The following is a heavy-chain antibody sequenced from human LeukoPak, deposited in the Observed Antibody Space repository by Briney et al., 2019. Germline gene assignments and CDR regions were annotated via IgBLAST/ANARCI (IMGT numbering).Heavy chain of an antibody. D-gene: IGHD3-22*01. CDR2: IYYSGST. J-gene: IGHJ1*01. V-gene: IGHV4-59*08. Sequence: SETLSLTCTVSGGSISSYYWSWIRQPPGKGLEWIGYIYYSGSTIYNPSLKSRVTISVDTSKNQFSLKLSSVTAADTAVYYCASVYDSSGYYYVGYFQHWGQGTLVTVSS. CDR1: GGSISSYY. CDR3: ASVYDSSGYYYVGYFQH.